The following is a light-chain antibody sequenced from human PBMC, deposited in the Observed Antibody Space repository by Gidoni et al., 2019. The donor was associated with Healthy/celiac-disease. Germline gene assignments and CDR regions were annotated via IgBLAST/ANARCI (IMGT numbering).Light chain of an antibody. V-gene: IGKV4-1*01. Sequence: IGLTLPPDSLAVSLGERATINCKSSQSVLYSSNNKNYLAWYQQKPGQPPKLLIYWASTRESGVPDRFSGSGSGTDFTLTISSLQAEDVAVYYCQQYYSTPLTFGGGTKVEIK. CDR1: QSVLYSSNNKNY. CDR2: WAS. CDR3: QQYYSTPLT. J-gene: IGKJ4*01.